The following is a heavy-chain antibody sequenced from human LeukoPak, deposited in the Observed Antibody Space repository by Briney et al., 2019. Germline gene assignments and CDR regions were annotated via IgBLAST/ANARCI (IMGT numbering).Heavy chain of an antibody. J-gene: IGHJ4*02. Sequence: SETLSLTCTVSGGSISSAAYYWSWIRQPAGKGLEWIARIYTSGTTNYNPSLKSRVTISVDTSKNQFSLKLSSVTAADTAVYYCARDLREGSFDYWGQGTLVTVSS. D-gene: IGHD1-26*01. CDR1: GGSISSAAYY. CDR2: IYTSGTT. CDR3: ARDLREGSFDY. V-gene: IGHV4-61*02.